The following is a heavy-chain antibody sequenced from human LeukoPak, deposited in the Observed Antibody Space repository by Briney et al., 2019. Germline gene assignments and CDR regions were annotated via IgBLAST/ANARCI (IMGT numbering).Heavy chain of an antibody. Sequence: SETLSLTCTVSGGSISSYYWSWIRQPPGKGLEWIGYIYYSGSTNYNPSLKSRVTISVDTSKNQFSLKLSSVTAADTAVYYCVRWLWSSWFDPWGQGTLVTVSS. CDR3: VRWLWSSWFDP. J-gene: IGHJ5*02. CDR1: GGSISSYY. CDR2: IYYSGST. D-gene: IGHD3-10*01. V-gene: IGHV4-59*12.